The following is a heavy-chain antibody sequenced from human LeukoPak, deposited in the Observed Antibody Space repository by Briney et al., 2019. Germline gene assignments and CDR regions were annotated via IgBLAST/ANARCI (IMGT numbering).Heavy chain of an antibody. CDR1: GGSFSGYY. D-gene: IGHD2-2*01. CDR2: INHSGST. Sequence: SETLSLTCAVYGGSFSGYYWSWIRQPPGKGLEWIGEINHSGSTNYNPSLKGRVTISVDTSKNQFSLKLSSVTAADTAVYYCARLLGYCSSTSCYREYFDYWGQGTLVTVSS. CDR3: ARLLGYCSSTSCYREYFDY. J-gene: IGHJ4*02. V-gene: IGHV4-34*01.